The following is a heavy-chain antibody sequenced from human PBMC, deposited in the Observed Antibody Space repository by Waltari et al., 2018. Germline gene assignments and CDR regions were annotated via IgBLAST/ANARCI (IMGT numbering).Heavy chain of an antibody. CDR2: INGDGSIK. Sequence: EVHLVESGGGFVQPGGSLRLSCAASGFTFSNYWMHWVRQAPGKGPVGVGRINGDGSIKNYADSVKGRFTVSRDNAKNTLYVEMNNLRADDTAVYYCGRDLTYDYTSWGQGTLVTVSS. CDR1: GFTFSNYW. CDR3: GRDLTYDYTS. D-gene: IGHD3-3*01. V-gene: IGHV3-74*01. J-gene: IGHJ1*01.